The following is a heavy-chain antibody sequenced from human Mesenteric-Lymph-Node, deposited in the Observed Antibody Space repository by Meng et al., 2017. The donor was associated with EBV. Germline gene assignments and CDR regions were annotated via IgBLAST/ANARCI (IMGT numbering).Heavy chain of an antibody. CDR3: AHRATGYFDY. CDR1: GFSFSTSTLG. J-gene: IGHJ4*02. V-gene: IGHV2-5*02. D-gene: IGHD5-12*01. CDR2: IYWDDDK. Sequence: EFGPTRVQPTPPPPRACTFPGFSFSTSTLGLGWIRQPPGKALEWLALIYWDDDKRYSPSLKSRLTITKDTSKNQVVLTMTNMDPVDTATYYCAHRATGYFDYWGQGTLVTVSS.